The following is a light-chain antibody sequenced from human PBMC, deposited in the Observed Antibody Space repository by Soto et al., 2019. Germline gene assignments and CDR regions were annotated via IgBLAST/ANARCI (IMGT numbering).Light chain of an antibody. CDR1: QSVLYSSNNKNY. CDR2: WAS. CDR3: QQYYTTPYT. Sequence: DIVMTQSPDSLAVSLGERATFNCKSSQSVLYSSNNKNYLAWYQQKAGQPPKLLIYWASTRESGVPDRFSGSESGTDFTLTISSLQAEDVAVYYCQQYYTTPYTFGQGTKLEIK. J-gene: IGKJ2*01. V-gene: IGKV4-1*01.